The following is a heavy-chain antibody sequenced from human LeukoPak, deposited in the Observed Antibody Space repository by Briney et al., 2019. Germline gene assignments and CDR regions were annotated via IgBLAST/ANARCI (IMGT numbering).Heavy chain of an antibody. CDR1: GYSVSRNR. CDR3: ASLRGYCTTTWYIDY. J-gene: IGHJ4*02. Sequence: GESLKISCQGSGYSVSRNRIGWVRQMPGKGLEWMGIIYPGDFDTRYRPSFQGQVTISADKSISTAYLQWSSLKASDTAMYYCASLRGYCTTTWYIDYWGQGTLVTVSS. CDR2: IYPGDFDT. D-gene: IGHD2-8*01. V-gene: IGHV5-51*01.